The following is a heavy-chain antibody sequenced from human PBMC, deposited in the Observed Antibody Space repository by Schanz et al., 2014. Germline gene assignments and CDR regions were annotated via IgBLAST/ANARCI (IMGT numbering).Heavy chain of an antibody. J-gene: IGHJ4*02. V-gene: IGHV3-30-3*01. CDR1: GFTLSSYA. D-gene: IGHD2-15*01. CDR3: ARDRGYCSGGSCLTFDY. Sequence: QVQLVESGGGVVQPGRSLRLSCAAYGFTLSSYAMHWVRQAPGKGLEWVAVISYDGSNKYYADSVKGRFTISRDNSNNTLYLQMNALRAEDTAVYYCARDRGYCSGGSCLTFDYWGQGTLVTVSS. CDR2: ISYDGSNK.